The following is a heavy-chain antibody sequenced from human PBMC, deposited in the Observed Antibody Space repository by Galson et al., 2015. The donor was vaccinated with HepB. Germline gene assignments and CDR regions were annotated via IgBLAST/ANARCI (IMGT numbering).Heavy chain of an antibody. J-gene: IGHJ3*02. CDR3: AREGGWFGELLYSPPYNDAFDI. CDR2: IYNSGST. Sequence: ETLSLTCTVSGGSISSYYWSWIRQPPGKGLEWIGYIYNSGSTHYNPSLKSRVTISVDTSKNQFSLKLSSVTAADTAVYYCAREGGWFGELLYSPPYNDAFDIWGQGTMVTVSS. CDR1: GGSISSYY. V-gene: IGHV4-59*13. D-gene: IGHD3-10*01.